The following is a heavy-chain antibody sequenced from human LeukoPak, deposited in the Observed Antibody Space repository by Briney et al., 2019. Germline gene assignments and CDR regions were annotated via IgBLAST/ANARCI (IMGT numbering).Heavy chain of an antibody. V-gene: IGHV4-59*01. D-gene: IGHD3-16*02. CDR3: ARVGYDYVWGSYRYIHYYYYMDV. CDR1: GGSISSYY. J-gene: IGHJ6*03. Sequence: SETLSLTCTVSGGSISSYYWSWVRQPPGKGLEWIGFVYYTGSTNYSPSLKSRVTISVDTSKNQFSLKLRSVTAADTAVYYCARVGYDYVWGSYRYIHYYYYMDVWGKGTTVTVSS. CDR2: VYYTGST.